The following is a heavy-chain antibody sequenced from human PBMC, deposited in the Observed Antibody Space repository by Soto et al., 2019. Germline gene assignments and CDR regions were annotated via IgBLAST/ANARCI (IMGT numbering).Heavy chain of an antibody. Sequence: GGSLRLSCAASGFTFKNYALNWVRQAPGKGLEWVSAISGSGGSTYYADSVKGRFTISRDNSKNTLYLQMNSLRAEDTAVYYCARPSSSWYNWFDPWGQGTLVTVSS. CDR1: GFTFKNYA. V-gene: IGHV3-23*01. D-gene: IGHD6-13*01. J-gene: IGHJ5*02. CDR2: ISGSGGST. CDR3: ARPSSSWYNWFDP.